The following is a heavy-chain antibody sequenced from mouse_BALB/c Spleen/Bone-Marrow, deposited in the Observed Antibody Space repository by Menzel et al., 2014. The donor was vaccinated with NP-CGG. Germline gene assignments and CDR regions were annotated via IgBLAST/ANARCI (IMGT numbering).Heavy chain of an antibody. D-gene: IGHD2-3*01. Sequence: EVKVVESGPELVKPGASVKISCKASGYTFTDYNMHWVKQSHGKSLEWIGYIYPYNGGTGYNQKFKSKATLTVDNSSSTAYMERRSLTSEDSAVYYCARDDGYYDYWGQGTTLTVSS. CDR1: GYTFTDYN. V-gene: IGHV1S29*02. CDR2: IYPYNGGT. J-gene: IGHJ2*01. CDR3: ARDDGYYDY.